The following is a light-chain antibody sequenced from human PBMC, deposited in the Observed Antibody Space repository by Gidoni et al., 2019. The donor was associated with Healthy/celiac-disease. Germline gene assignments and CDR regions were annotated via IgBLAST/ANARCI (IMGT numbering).Light chain of an antibody. CDR1: SSNIGSNY. CDR3: AAWDDSLSANWV. J-gene: IGLJ3*02. V-gene: IGLV1-47*01. CDR2: RNN. Sequence: QSVLAPPPSASGTPVQRVTISCSGSSSNIGSNYVYCYQQLPGTAANLLIYRNNQRPSGVPDRCSCSKSGTSASLAISGLRYEDEADYYCAAWDDSLSANWVFGGGTKLTVL.